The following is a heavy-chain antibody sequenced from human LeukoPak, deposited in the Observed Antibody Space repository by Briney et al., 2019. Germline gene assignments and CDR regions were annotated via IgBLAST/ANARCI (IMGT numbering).Heavy chain of an antibody. Sequence: SETLSLTFAVWGGSLSGYYCIWIRQPPGKGLEWIGEINRSGSTNYNPSLKSRVTISVDTSKNQFSLKLSSVTAADTAVDYCAELRGSFDLWGRGTLVTVSS. CDR2: INRSGST. J-gene: IGHJ2*01. CDR3: AELRGSFDL. D-gene: IGHD3-16*01. CDR1: GGSLSGYY. V-gene: IGHV4-34*01.